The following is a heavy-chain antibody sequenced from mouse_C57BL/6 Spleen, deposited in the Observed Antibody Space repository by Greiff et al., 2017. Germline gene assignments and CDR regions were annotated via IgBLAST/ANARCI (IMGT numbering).Heavy chain of an antibody. Sequence: QVQLQQSGPELVKPGASVKISCKASGYAFSSSWMNWVKQRPGKGLEWIGRIYPGDGDTNYNGKFKGKATLTADKSSSTAYMQLSSLSSEDSAVYFCALTPGFAYWGQGTLVTVSA. CDR1: GYAFSSSW. CDR3: ALTPGFAY. CDR2: IYPGDGDT. V-gene: IGHV1-82*01. J-gene: IGHJ3*01.